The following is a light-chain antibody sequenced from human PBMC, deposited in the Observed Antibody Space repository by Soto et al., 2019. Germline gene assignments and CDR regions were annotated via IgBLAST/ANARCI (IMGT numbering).Light chain of an antibody. V-gene: IGKV3-20*01. CDR3: QQYGRSPFT. Sequence: LTQSPGTLSLSPGERATLSCRASQTVSNDYLAWYQQKPGQAPRLLINGASRRATGIPDRFSGSGSGTDFTLTISRLEPEDSAVYYCQQYGRSPFTFGQGTKLQIK. CDR1: QTVSNDY. J-gene: IGKJ2*01. CDR2: GAS.